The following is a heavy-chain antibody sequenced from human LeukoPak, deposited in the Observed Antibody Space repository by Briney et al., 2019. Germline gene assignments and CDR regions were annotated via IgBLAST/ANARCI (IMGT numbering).Heavy chain of an antibody. V-gene: IGHV4-59*01. D-gene: IGHD3-3*01. CDR2: IDNSGST. CDR1: RGSISSYY. CDR3: ARGRITIFGVVNPHFDY. Sequence: KTSETLSPTCTVPRGSISSYYWSWIRQPPGKGLEWIGYIDNSGSTNSNPSLKSRVTMSVDTFNNQFSLKLSSVTAADTAVYYCARGRITIFGVVNPHFDYWGQGTLVTVSS. J-gene: IGHJ4*02.